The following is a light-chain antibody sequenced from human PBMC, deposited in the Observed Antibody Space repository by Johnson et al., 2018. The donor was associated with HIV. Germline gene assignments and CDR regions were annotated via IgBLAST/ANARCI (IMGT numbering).Light chain of an antibody. CDR3: GTWDSSLSAGGV. J-gene: IGLJ1*01. Sequence: QSVLTQPPSVSAAPGQKVTISCSGSSSNIANNYVSWYQQLPGTAPTLLIYDNNKRPSGIPDRFSGSKSGTSATLGITGLQTGDEADYYCGTWDSSLSAGGVFGTGTKVTVL. CDR2: DNN. CDR1: SSNIANNY. V-gene: IGLV1-51*01.